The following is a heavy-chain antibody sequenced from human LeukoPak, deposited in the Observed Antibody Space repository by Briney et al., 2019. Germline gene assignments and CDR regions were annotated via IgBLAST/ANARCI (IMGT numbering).Heavy chain of an antibody. CDR3: ARERTSNGYSSSWLDGGFDY. CDR1: GFTFSSYA. Sequence: PGGSLRLSCAASGFTFSSYAMHWVRQAPGKGLEWVAVISYDGSNEYYADSVKGRFTISRDNSKNTLYLQMNCLRAEDTAVYYCARERTSNGYSSSWLDGGFDYWGQGTLVTVSS. D-gene: IGHD6-13*01. J-gene: IGHJ4*02. V-gene: IGHV3-30-3*01. CDR2: ISYDGSNE.